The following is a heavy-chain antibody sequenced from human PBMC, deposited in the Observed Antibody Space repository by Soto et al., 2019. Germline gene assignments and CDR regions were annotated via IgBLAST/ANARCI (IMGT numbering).Heavy chain of an antibody. V-gene: IGHV3-48*02. D-gene: IGHD3-3*01. CDR1: GFTFSSYS. CDR2: ISSSSSTI. CDR3: AREILEVGPNSGDYFDY. Sequence: EVQLVESGGGLVQPGGSLRLSCAASGFTFSSYSMNWVRQAPGKGLEWVSYISSSSSTIYYADSVKGRFTISRDNAKNSLYLQMNSLRDEDTAVYSCAREILEVGPNSGDYFDYWGQGTLVTVSS. J-gene: IGHJ4*02.